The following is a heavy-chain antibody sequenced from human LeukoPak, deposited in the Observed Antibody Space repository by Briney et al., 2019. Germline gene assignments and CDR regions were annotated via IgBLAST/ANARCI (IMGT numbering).Heavy chain of an antibody. CDR3: AKGLLRFLEWSAFDY. D-gene: IGHD3-3*01. CDR2: ISYDGSNK. J-gene: IGHJ4*02. V-gene: IGHV3-30-3*02. CDR1: GGTFSSYA. Sequence: ASGGTFSSYAMHWVRQAPGKGLEWVAVISYDGSNKYYADSVKGRFTISRDNSKNTLYLQMNSLRGEDTAVYYCAKGLLRFLEWSAFDYWGQGALVTVSS.